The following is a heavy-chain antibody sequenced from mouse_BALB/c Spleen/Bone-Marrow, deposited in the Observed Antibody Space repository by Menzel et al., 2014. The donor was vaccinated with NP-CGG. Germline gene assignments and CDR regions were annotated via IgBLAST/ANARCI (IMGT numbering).Heavy chain of an antibody. CDR3: ARRRDYDYFDF. J-gene: IGHJ2*01. D-gene: IGHD2-4*01. V-gene: IGHV5-6*01. CDR2: ISSGGPYT. CDR1: GFTFSNYG. Sequence: VDLVESGRDLVKPAVSLKLSFAASGFTFSNYGMSWVRQIPDKRLEWVATISSGGPYTFYPDSSKGRFTISRDYTKNTLTVKMTSLKSEDTAMYYCARRRDYDYFDFLGRGTTHPVPS.